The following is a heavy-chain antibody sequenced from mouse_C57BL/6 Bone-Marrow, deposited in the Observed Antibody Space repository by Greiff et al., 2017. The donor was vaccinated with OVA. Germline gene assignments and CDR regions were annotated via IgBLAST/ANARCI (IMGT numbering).Heavy chain of an antibody. J-gene: IGHJ3*01. Sequence: EVKVVESGGDLVKPGGSLKLSCAASGFTFSSYGMSWVRQTPDKRLEWVATISSGGSYTYYPDSVKGRFTISRDNAKNTLYLQMSSLKSEDTAMYYWARRRQGFAYWGQVTLVTVSA. CDR1: GFTFSSYG. CDR2: ISSGGSYT. V-gene: IGHV5-6*02. CDR3: ARRRQGFAY.